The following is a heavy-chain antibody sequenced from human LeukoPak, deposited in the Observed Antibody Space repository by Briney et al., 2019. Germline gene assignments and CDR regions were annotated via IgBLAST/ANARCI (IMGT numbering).Heavy chain of an antibody. CDR2: ISSTSSYK. D-gene: IGHD3-16*01. CDR1: GFTLSSYS. V-gene: IGHV3-21*06. Sequence: GGSLRLSCAASGFTLSSYSMNWVRQAPGKGLEWVSSISSTSSYKYYADSVKGRFTISRDNAKSTLYLQMDSLRAEETAVYYCARAGAYHFDNWGQGTLVTVSS. J-gene: IGHJ4*02. CDR3: ARAGAYHFDN.